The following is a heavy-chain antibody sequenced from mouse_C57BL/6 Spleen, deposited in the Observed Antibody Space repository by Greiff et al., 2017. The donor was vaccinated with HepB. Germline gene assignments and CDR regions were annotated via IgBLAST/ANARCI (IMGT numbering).Heavy chain of an antibody. J-gene: IGHJ1*03. D-gene: IGHD2-1*01. Sequence: QVQLQQSGPELVKPGASVLISCKASGYAFRSSWLNGVKQRPGKGLGWIGRIYPGDGDTNYNGKFKGKATLTADTSSSTAYMQLSSLTSEDSAVYFCASYGNYDWYFDVWGTGTTVTVSS. CDR2: IYPGDGDT. V-gene: IGHV1-82*01. CDR3: ASYGNYDWYFDV. CDR1: GYAFRSSW.